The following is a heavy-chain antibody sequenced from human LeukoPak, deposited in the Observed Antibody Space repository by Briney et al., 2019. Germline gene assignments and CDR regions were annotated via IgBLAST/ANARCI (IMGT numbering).Heavy chain of an antibody. V-gene: IGHV3-7*01. Sequence: PGGSLRLSCAASGFTFSYSWMSWVRQAPGKGLEWVANIRQDGSETYYVDSLRGRFTISKDNAKNSLYLQMDSLRAEDTAVYYCARVGAIYNYYMDVWGNGTTVTVSS. CDR3: ARVGAIYNYYMDV. CDR2: IRQDGSET. D-gene: IGHD1-14*01. CDR1: GFTFSYSW. J-gene: IGHJ6*03.